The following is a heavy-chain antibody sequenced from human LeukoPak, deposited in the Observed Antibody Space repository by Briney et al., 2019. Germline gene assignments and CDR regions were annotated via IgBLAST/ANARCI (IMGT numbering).Heavy chain of an antibody. CDR1: GGSISSYY. V-gene: IGHV4-59*12. J-gene: IGHJ4*02. CDR2: IYYSGST. CDR3: AREPPGY. Sequence: SETLSLTCTVSGGSISSYYWRWIRQPPGKGLEWIGYIYYSGSTNYNPSLKSRVTISVDTSKNQFSLKLSSVTAADTAVYYCAREPPGYWGQGILVTVSS.